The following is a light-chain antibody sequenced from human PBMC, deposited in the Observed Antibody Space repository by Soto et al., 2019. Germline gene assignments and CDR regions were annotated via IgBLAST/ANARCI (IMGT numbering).Light chain of an antibody. Sequence: EIVLTQSPVPLSLSPGERATLSCRASQSVSSSYLAWYQQKPGQAPRLLIYGASSRATGIPDRFSGSGSGTDFTLTISRLEPEDFAVYDCQQYGSSPWTFGQGTKVDIK. CDR3: QQYGSSPWT. CDR2: GAS. CDR1: QSVSSSY. J-gene: IGKJ1*01. V-gene: IGKV3-20*01.